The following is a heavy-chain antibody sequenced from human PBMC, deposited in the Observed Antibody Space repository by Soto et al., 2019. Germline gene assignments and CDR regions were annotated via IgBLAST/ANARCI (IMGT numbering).Heavy chain of an antibody. Sequence: GGSLRLSCAASGFTFSNHWMSWVRQTPEKAMEWVVNIKQDGSERYYMDSVRGRFTASRDNAKNSLYLQMNSLRAEDTAVYYCARDVRYYYDSSGKTRPPSDIDYWGQGTLVTVSS. V-gene: IGHV3-7*01. D-gene: IGHD3-22*01. CDR3: ARDVRYYYDSSGKTRPPSDIDY. CDR2: IKQDGSER. CDR1: GFTFSNHW. J-gene: IGHJ4*02.